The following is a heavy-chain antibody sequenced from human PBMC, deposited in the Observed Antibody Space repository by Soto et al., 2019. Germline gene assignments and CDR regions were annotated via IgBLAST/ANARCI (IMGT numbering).Heavy chain of an antibody. CDR1: GGSISSSSYY. CDR3: AREAGYYYGMDV. CDR2: IYYSGST. J-gene: IGHJ6*02. V-gene: IGHV4-39*02. Sequence: QLQLQESGPGLVKPSETLSLTCTVSGGSISSSSYYWGWIRQPPGKGLEWIGSIYYSGSTYYNPSLKSRVTISVDTSKNQFSLKLSSVTAADTAVYYCAREAGYYYGMDVWGQGTTVTVSS. D-gene: IGHD6-13*01.